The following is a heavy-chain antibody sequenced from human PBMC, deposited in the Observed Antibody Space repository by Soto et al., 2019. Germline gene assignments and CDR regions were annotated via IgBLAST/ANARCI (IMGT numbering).Heavy chain of an antibody. Sequence: SETLSLTCTVSGGSVSSGSYYWSWIRQAPGKGLEWLGYILYSGRTDYNPSLNSRVTISVDTSTNQFSLKLSSVTAADTAVYYCARYVATNLYYYSYGLDVWGQGTTVTVSS. CDR2: ILYSGRT. V-gene: IGHV4-61*01. D-gene: IGHD1-26*01. J-gene: IGHJ6*02. CDR3: ARYVATNLYYYSYGLDV. CDR1: GGSVSSGSYY.